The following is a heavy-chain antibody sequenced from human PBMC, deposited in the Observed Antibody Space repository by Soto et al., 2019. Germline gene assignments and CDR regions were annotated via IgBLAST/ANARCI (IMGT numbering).Heavy chain of an antibody. CDR3: AKWGSSSWSPHYYFDY. Sequence: GGSLRLSCAASGFTFNNYAMGWVRQTPGKGLEWFSAITGTGSDTYYADSVKGRFTISRDNSKNTLSLQMNSLRAEDTAVYYCAKWGSSSWSPHYYFDYGGQGTLFTVSS. V-gene: IGHV3-23*01. CDR1: GFTFNNYA. J-gene: IGHJ4*02. CDR2: ITGTGSDT. D-gene: IGHD6-13*01.